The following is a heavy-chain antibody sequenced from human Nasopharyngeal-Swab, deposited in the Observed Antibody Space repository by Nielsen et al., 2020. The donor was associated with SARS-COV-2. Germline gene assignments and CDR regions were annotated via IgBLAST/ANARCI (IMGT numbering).Heavy chain of an antibody. CDR2: ISAYNGNT. CDR1: GYTFTSYG. D-gene: IGHD3-22*01. V-gene: IGHV1-18*01. Sequence: ASVKVSCKASGYTFTSYGISWVRQAPGQGLEWMGWISAYNGNTNYAQKLQGRVTMTTDTSTSTAYMEPRSLRSDDTAVYYCAREPYYDSSGYYYSDAFDIWGQGTMVTVSS. CDR3: AREPYYDSSGYYYSDAFDI. J-gene: IGHJ3*02.